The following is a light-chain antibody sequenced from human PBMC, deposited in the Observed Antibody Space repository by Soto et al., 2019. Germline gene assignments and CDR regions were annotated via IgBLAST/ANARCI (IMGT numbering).Light chain of an antibody. CDR3: QQWDNWSPIT. V-gene: IGKV3-11*01. CDR1: QSVTKY. J-gene: IGKJ5*01. Sequence: IVLTQSPATLSLSPGEKATLSCRASQSVTKYLAWYQQKPGQTPRHLIYDISTRAPGVPVRFSGSGSGTDFTLSISSLEPEDFTTYCCQQWDNWSPITFGQGTRLEIE. CDR2: DIS.